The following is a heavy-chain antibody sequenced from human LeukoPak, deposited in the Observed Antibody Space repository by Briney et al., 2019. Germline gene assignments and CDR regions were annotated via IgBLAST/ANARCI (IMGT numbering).Heavy chain of an antibody. Sequence: SETLSLTCAVYGGSFSGYYWGWIRQPPGKGLEWIGEINHSGSTNYNPSLKSRVTISVDTSKNQFSLKLSSVTAADTAVYYCARGGRLGYCSSTSCYIYDYWGQGTLVTVSS. J-gene: IGHJ4*02. CDR3: ARGGRLGYCSSTSCYIYDY. V-gene: IGHV4-34*01. D-gene: IGHD2-2*02. CDR1: GGSFSGYY. CDR2: INHSGST.